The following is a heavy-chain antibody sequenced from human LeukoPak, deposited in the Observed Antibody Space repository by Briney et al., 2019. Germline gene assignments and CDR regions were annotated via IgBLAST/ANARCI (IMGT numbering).Heavy chain of an antibody. V-gene: IGHV1-2*02. J-gene: IGHJ4*02. D-gene: IGHD5-18*01. CDR2: INPNSGGT. CDR1: GYTFTRYY. Sequence: GASVKVSCKASGYTFTRYYMHWVRQAPGQGLEWMGWINPNSGGTNYAQKFQGRVTMTRDTSISTAYMELSRLRSDDTAVYYCARTLAGYSYGYLPLEFDYWGQGTLVTVSS. CDR3: ARTLAGYSYGYLPLEFDY.